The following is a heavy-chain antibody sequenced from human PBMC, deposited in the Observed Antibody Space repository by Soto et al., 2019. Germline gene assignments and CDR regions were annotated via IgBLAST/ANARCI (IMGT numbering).Heavy chain of an antibody. V-gene: IGHV4-61*01. CDR3: AGRHVDTAMVGLDY. CDR1: GGSVSSGSYY. Sequence: SETLSLTCTVSGGSVSSGSYYWSWIRQPPGKGLEWIGYIYYSGSTNYNPSLKSRVTISVDTSKNQFSLKLSSVTAADTAVYYCAGRHVDTAMVGLDYWGQGTLVPVSS. CDR2: IYYSGST. D-gene: IGHD5-18*01. J-gene: IGHJ4*02.